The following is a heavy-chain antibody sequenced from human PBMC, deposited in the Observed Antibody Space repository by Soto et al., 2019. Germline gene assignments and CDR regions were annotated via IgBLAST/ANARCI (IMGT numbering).Heavy chain of an antibody. CDR1: GGSISSGDYY. CDR2: IYYSGST. J-gene: IGHJ4*02. CDR3: AREVTGGGTTPFDY. D-gene: IGHD2-8*02. Sequence: PSETLSLTCTVSGGSISSGDYYWSWIRQPPGKGLEWIGYIYYSGSTYYNQSLKSRVTISVDTSKNHFSLKLSSVTAADTAVYYCAREVTGGGTTPFDYWGQGTLVTVSS. V-gene: IGHV4-30-4*01.